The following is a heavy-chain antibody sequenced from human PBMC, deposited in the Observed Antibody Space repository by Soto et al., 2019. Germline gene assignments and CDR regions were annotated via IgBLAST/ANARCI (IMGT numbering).Heavy chain of an antibody. CDR2: VNAANGQT. Sequence: ASVKVSCKASGYTFTTYAIQWLRQAPGERLEWMGWVNAANGQTKYSQKFQGRVTITGDTSATTAYMDLSSLTSEDTAVYYCAREVRGTSVLGYWGQGXLVTVSS. D-gene: IGHD2-8*01. V-gene: IGHV1-3*01. J-gene: IGHJ4*02. CDR1: GYTFTTYA. CDR3: AREVRGTSVLGY.